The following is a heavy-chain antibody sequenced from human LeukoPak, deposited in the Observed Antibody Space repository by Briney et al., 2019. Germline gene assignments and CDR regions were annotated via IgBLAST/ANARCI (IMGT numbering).Heavy chain of an antibody. Sequence: GRSLRLSCAAPGFTFSNYAMHWVRQAPGKGLEWVAIISYDGSNEHYADSVKGRFTISRDNSKNTLYLQMISLRADDTAIYFCARPGSEWQWLPPDYWGQGTLVTVSS. CDR3: ARPGSEWQWLPPDY. J-gene: IGHJ4*02. D-gene: IGHD6-19*01. CDR2: ISYDGSNE. CDR1: GFTFSNYA. V-gene: IGHV3-30-3*01.